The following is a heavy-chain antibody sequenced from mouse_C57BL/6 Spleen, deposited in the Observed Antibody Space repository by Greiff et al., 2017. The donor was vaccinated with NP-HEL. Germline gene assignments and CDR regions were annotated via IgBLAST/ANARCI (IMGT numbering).Heavy chain of an antibody. V-gene: IGHV5-15*01. CDR3: ARAGTGTYAMDY. D-gene: IGHD4-1*01. CDR1: GFTFSDYG. Sequence: EVKLMESGGGLVQPGGSLKLSCAASGFTFSDYGMAWVRQAPRKGPEWVAFISNLAYSIYYADTVTGRFTISRENAKNTLYLEMSSLRSEDTAMYYCARAGTGTYAMDYWGQGTSVTVSS. J-gene: IGHJ4*01. CDR2: ISNLAYSI.